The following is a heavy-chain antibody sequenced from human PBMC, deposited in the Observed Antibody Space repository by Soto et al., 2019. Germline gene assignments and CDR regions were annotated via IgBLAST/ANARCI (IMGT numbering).Heavy chain of an antibody. CDR2: ITTSGGVT. CDR1: GLSFSSYM. V-gene: IGHV3-23*01. D-gene: IGHD2-21*02. CDR3: ANSRSLATA. Sequence: EVQLLESGGGLVQPGASLRISCAASGLSFSSYMMTWVRQAPGKGLECISTITTSGGVTFYTDSVKGRFTISRDNSNNTLLLQMNSLRAEDTAVYYCANSRSLATAWGQGTLVTVSS. J-gene: IGHJ5*02.